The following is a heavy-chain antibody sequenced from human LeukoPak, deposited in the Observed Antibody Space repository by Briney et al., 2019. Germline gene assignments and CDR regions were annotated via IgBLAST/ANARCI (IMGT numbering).Heavy chain of an antibody. V-gene: IGHV3-53*01. D-gene: IGHD4-17*01. CDR2: IYSGGST. CDR3: AKDRGNGDYSFDY. Sequence: GGSLRLSCAASGFTVSSNYMSWVRQAPGKGLEWVSVIYSGGSTYYADSVKGGFTISRDNSKNTLYLQMNSLRAEDMAVYYCAKDRGNGDYSFDYWGQGTLVTVSS. J-gene: IGHJ4*02. CDR1: GFTVSSNY.